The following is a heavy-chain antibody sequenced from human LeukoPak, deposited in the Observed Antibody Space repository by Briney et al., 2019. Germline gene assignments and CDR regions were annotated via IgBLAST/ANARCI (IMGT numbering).Heavy chain of an antibody. CDR2: INWNGGST. D-gene: IGHD5-18*01. J-gene: IGHJ3*02. Sequence: PGGSLRLSCAASGFTFDDYGMSWVRQAPGKGLEWVSGINWNGGSTGYADSVKGRFTISRDNAKNSLYLQMNSLRAEDTAVYYCARGPYSALDTDDAFDIWGQGTMVIVSS. CDR3: ARGPYSALDTDDAFDI. CDR1: GFTFDDYG. V-gene: IGHV3-20*04.